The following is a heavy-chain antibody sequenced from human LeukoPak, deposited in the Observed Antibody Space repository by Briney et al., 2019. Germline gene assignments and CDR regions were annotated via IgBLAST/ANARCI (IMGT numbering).Heavy chain of an antibody. CDR3: TTAGISMIGGVDY. Sequence: PGGSLRLSCAASGFTFSNAWMSWVRQAPGKGLEWVGRIKSKTDGGTTDYAAPVKGRFTISRDDSKNTLYLQMNSLKTEDTAVYYCTTAGISMIGGVDYWGQGTLVTVSS. CDR1: GFTFSNAW. D-gene: IGHD3-22*01. CDR2: IKSKTDGGTT. V-gene: IGHV3-15*01. J-gene: IGHJ4*02.